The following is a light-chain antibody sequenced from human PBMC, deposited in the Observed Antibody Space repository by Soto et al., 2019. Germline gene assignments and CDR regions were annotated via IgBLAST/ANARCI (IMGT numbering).Light chain of an antibody. Sequence: QSALTQPRSVSGSPGQSVTISCTGTSSDIGGYNYVSWYQQHPGKAPKLMIYDVSNRPSGVPDRFSGSKSGNTASLTISGLQAEDEADYYCCSYAGSYSYFVFGTGTQLTVL. CDR1: SSDIGGYNY. CDR2: DVS. CDR3: CSYAGSYSYFV. V-gene: IGLV2-11*01. J-gene: IGLJ7*01.